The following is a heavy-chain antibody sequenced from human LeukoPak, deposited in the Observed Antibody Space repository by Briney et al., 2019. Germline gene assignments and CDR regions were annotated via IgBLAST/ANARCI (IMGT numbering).Heavy chain of an antibody. CDR3: ARFSGNWFDP. Sequence: SGTLSLTCAVSGGSISSTNWWSWVRQPPGEGLEWIGEISHGGSTSYSPSLKSRVTISVDKSKNQFSLKLSSVTAADTAVYYCARFSGNWFDPWGQETLVTVSS. D-gene: IGHD7-27*01. V-gene: IGHV4-4*02. J-gene: IGHJ5*02. CDR2: ISHGGST. CDR1: GGSISSTNW.